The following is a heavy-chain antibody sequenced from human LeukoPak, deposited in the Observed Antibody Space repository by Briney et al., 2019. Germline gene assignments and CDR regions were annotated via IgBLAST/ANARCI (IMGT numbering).Heavy chain of an antibody. V-gene: IGHV3-30-3*01. CDR3: AGRVTGYSSGYVY. CDR1: GFTFSSYA. Sequence: GGSLRLSCAASGFTFSSYAMHWVRQAPGKGLEWVAVISYDGSNKYYADSVKDRFTISRDNSENTVYLQMNNLRAEDTAVYYCAGRVTGYSSGYVYWGQGTLVTVSS. D-gene: IGHD5-18*01. CDR2: ISYDGSNK. J-gene: IGHJ4*02.